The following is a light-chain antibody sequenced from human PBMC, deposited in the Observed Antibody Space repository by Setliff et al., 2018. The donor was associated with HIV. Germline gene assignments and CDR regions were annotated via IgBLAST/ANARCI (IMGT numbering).Light chain of an antibody. V-gene: IGLV2-14*01. Sequence: QSVLTQPASVSGSPGQSITISCTGISSDVGNYNYVSWYQEHPGKAPKLMIYDVSKRPSGVSNRFSGSMSGNTASLTISGLQAEDEADYHCSSYTGRSTFVFGTGTKVTVL. CDR2: DVS. CDR1: SSDVGNYNY. J-gene: IGLJ1*01. CDR3: SSYTGRSTFV.